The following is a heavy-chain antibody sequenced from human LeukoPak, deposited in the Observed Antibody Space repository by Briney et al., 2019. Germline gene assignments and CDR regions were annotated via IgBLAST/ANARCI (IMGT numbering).Heavy chain of an antibody. CDR2: IYYSGST. J-gene: IGHJ4*02. CDR1: GVSISSYY. CDR3: ASFPVYDSNQIDY. Sequence: SETLSLTCTVSGVSISSYYRSWIRQPPGKGLEWIGYIYYSGSTNYNPSLKSRVIISLDTSKNQFSLKLSSVTAADTAVYYCASFPVYDSNQIDYWGQGTLVTVSS. D-gene: IGHD3-22*01. V-gene: IGHV4-59*01.